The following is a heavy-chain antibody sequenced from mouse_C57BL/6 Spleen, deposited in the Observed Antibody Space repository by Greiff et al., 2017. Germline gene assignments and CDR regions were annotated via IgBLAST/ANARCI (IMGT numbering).Heavy chain of an antibody. CDR1: GFSINSDCY. V-gene: IGHV3-3*01. CDR3: ARETPTGTGYFDV. J-gene: IGHJ1*03. Sequence: EVQLVESGPSLVRPSQTLSLTCTVTGFSINSDCYWIWIRPFPGNKLEYIGYTFYSGITYYNPSLESRMSITRDTSKNQFSLTLSSVTTKDTATYYCARETPTGTGYFDVWGTGTTVTVSS. D-gene: IGHD4-1*02. CDR2: TFYSGIT.